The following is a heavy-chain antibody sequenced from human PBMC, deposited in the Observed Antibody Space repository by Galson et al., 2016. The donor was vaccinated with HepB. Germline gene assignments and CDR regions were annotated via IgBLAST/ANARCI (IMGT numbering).Heavy chain of an antibody. Sequence: SLRLSCAASGFTFNSNWMHWVRQAPGKGLVWVSRIKSDGSSAAYADSVMGRFIISRDNSKSTLYLQLNSLRAEDTAVYYCARELGITYGYYMDVWGKGTTVTVSS. D-gene: IGHD3-10*01. CDR3: ARELGITYGYYMDV. V-gene: IGHV3-74*01. CDR1: GFTFNSNW. CDR2: IKSDGSSA. J-gene: IGHJ6*03.